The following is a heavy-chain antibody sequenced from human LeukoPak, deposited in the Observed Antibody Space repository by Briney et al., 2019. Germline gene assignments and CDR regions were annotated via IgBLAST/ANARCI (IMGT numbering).Heavy chain of an antibody. CDR3: ARDVESYYGSGIPDWFDP. J-gene: IGHJ5*02. D-gene: IGHD3-10*01. CDR1: GYTFTGYY. V-gene: IGHV1-2*02. CDR2: INPNSGVT. Sequence: ASVKVSCKASGYTFTGYYMHWVRQAPGQGLEWMGWINPNSGVTNHAQKFQGRVTMTRDTSISTAYMELRSLRSDDTAVYYCARDVESYYGSGIPDWFDPWGQGTLVTVSS.